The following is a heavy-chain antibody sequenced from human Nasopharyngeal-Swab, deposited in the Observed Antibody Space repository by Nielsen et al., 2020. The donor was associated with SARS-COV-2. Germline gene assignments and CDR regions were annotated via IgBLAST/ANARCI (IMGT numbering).Heavy chain of an antibody. CDR2: IYDSGRT. CDR3: ARVVMVRGVSYYYYMDV. V-gene: IGHV4-39*07. D-gene: IGHD3-10*01. J-gene: IGHJ6*03. Sequence: WIRQPPGKGLEWIGSIYDSGRTYYNPSLKSRVTILVDTSKNQFSLNLSSVTAADTAVYYCARVVMVRGVSYYYYMDVWGKGTTVTVSS.